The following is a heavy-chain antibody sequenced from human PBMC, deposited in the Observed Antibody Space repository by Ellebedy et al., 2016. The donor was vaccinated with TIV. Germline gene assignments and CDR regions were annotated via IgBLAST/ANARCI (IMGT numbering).Heavy chain of an antibody. D-gene: IGHD3-10*01. J-gene: IGHJ4*02. CDR1: GFTFGSFA. V-gene: IGHV3-23*01. Sequence: GESLKISCAASGFTFGSFAMHWVRQAPGKGLEWLSVISCGGDNTYYADSVKGRFTIIRDNSKNTLYMQMDRLRAEDTAVYYCAKGTSSGFTYERMGCEYWGQGTLVTVSS. CDR2: ISCGGDNT. CDR3: AKGTSSGFTYERMGCEY.